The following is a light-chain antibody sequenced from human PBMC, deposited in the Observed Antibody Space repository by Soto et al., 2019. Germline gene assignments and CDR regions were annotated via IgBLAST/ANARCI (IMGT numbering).Light chain of an antibody. Sequence: EIVLTQSPATLSLSPGERATLSCRASQTVSFYLAWYQQKPGQAPRLLIYDASKRATGTPARFSGSGSGTDFTLTISRLEPEDFAVYYCQQRSNWPPFTFGPGTKVDIK. V-gene: IGKV3-11*01. CDR2: DAS. CDR3: QQRSNWPPFT. CDR1: QTVSFY. J-gene: IGKJ3*01.